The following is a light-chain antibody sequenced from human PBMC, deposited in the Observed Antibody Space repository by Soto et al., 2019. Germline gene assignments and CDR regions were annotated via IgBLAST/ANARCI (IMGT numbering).Light chain of an antibody. J-gene: IGKJ4*01. CDR2: VAS. V-gene: IGKV1-39*01. Sequence: DIQMTQSPSSLSASVGDRVTITCRASQSVSSYLSWYQQKPGKAPKLLINVASTLQSGVPSRFSGSVSGTDFTLAISSLQPEDFATYYCQQSSSTPQTFGGGTRVEMK. CDR3: QQSSSTPQT. CDR1: QSVSSY.